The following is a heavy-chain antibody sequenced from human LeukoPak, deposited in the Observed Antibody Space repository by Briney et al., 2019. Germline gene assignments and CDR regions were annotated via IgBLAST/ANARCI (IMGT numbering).Heavy chain of an antibody. CDR2: IYYSGGT. J-gene: IGHJ4*02. Sequence: TSETLSLTCTASGGSISSYYWSWIRQPPGKGLEWIGYIYYSGGTNYNPSLKSRLTISLDKSKNQFSLKLSAVTAADTAVYYCARLTTYCGGDCYSLEYWGQGTLVTVSS. V-gene: IGHV4-59*01. CDR1: GGSISSYY. CDR3: ARLTTYCGGDCYSLEY. D-gene: IGHD2-21*01.